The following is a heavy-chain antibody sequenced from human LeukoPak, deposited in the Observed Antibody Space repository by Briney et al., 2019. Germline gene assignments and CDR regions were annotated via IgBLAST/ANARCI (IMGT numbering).Heavy chain of an antibody. CDR2: ISRSSGTI. CDR3: ARDHNYAFDY. CDR1: GFTFSNYA. Sequence: PGGSLRLSCAASGFTFSNYAMNWVRQAPGKGLEWVSYISRSSGTINYADSVKGRFTISGDNARNSLYLQMNSLRAEETAVYYCARDHNYAFDYWGQGTLVTVSS. J-gene: IGHJ4*02. D-gene: IGHD5-18*01. V-gene: IGHV3-48*01.